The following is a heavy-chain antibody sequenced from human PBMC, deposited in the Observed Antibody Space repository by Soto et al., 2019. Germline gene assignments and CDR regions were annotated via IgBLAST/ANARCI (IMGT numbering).Heavy chain of an antibody. V-gene: IGHV1-69*01. CDR3: ARGLVVVAAPSYYDYGMDV. D-gene: IGHD2-15*01. CDR1: GGTFSSYA. J-gene: IGHJ6*02. CDR2: IIPIFCTA. Sequence: QVQLVQSGAEVKKPGSSVKVSCKASGGTFSSYAISWVRQAPGQGLEWMGGIIPIFCTANYAQKFQGRVTITADESTSTAYMELSSLRSEDTAVYYCARGLVVVAAPSYYDYGMDVWGQGATVTVSS.